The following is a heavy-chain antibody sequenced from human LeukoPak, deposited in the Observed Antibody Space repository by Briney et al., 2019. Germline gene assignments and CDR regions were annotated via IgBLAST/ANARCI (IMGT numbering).Heavy chain of an antibody. Sequence: GGSLRLSCAASGFTFSSYAMSWVRQAPGKGLEWFSAISGSGGSTYYADSVKGGFTISRDNSKNTLYLQMNSLRAEDTAVYYCARAAAPDSSGYGAYWGQGTLVTVSS. D-gene: IGHD3-22*01. CDR3: ARAAAPDSSGYGAY. J-gene: IGHJ4*02. V-gene: IGHV3-23*01. CDR2: ISGSGGST. CDR1: GFTFSSYA.